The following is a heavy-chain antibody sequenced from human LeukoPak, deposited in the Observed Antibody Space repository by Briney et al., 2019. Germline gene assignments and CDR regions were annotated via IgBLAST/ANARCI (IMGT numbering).Heavy chain of an antibody. CDR1: GGTFSSYA. D-gene: IGHD3-16*02. CDR2: IIPILGIA. J-gene: IGHJ3*02. V-gene: IGHV1-69*04. Sequence: SVKVSRKASGGTFSSYAISWVRQAPGQGLEWMGRIIPILGIANYAQKFQGRVTITADKSTSTAYMELGSLRSEDTAVYYCAASFMVMFGGLMVPDAFDIWGQGTLVTVSS. CDR3: AASFMVMFGGLMVPDAFDI.